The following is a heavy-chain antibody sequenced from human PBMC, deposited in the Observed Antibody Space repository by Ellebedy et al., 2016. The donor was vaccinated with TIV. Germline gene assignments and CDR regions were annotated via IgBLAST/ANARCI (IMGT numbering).Heavy chain of an antibody. CDR3: VTWGQSYGR. J-gene: IGHJ4*02. Sequence: GESLKISCAASGFIISGDWMSWVRPAPGKGLEWVAHINPDGSAEYYVDSVKGRFTISRDNAKRSLFLQMNSLRGDDTAVYYCVTWGQSYGRWGQGSLVTISS. CDR1: GFIISGDW. V-gene: IGHV3-7*03. CDR2: INPDGSAE. D-gene: IGHD3-16*01.